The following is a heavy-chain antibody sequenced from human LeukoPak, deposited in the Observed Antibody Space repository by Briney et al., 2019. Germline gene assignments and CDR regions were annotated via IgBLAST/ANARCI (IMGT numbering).Heavy chain of an antibody. D-gene: IGHD3-3*01. CDR1: GFTFSSYA. J-gene: IGHJ4*02. V-gene: IGHV3-30-3*01. CDR3: ARDPHQYYDFWSGSPVDY. Sequence: GGSLRLSCAASGFTFSSYAMHWVRQAPGKGLEGVAVISYDGSNKYYADSVKGRFTISRDNSKNTLYLQMNGLRAEDTAVYYCARDPHQYYDFWSGSPVDYWGQGTLVTVSS. CDR2: ISYDGSNK.